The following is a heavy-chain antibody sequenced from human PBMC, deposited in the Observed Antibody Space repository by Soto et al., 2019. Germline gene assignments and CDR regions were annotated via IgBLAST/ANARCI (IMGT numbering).Heavy chain of an antibody. J-gene: IGHJ4*02. Sequence: QVQLQESGPGLVKPSQTLSLSCTVSGGSISSGSYYWSWIRQHPGKGLEWMGYIYYSGSTYYNPSLKSRVTISVDTSKNQFSLKLSSVTAADTAVYYCARGSWSFYYFDYWGQGTRVTVSS. V-gene: IGHV4-31*03. CDR1: GGSISSGSYY. D-gene: IGHD3-10*01. CDR3: ARGSWSFYYFDY. CDR2: IYYSGST.